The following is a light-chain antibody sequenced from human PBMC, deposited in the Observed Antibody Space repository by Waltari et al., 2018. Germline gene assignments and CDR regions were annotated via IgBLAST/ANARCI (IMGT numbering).Light chain of an antibody. V-gene: IGKV1-33*01. J-gene: IGKJ1*01. Sequence: DIQMTQSPSSLSASVGDRVTITCQASQDISNYLNWYQQKPGKAPKLLIYDASNLETGGPSRFSGSGSVTDFTFTISSLQPEDIATYYCQQYDNLPRTFGQGTKVEIK. CDR3: QQYDNLPRT. CDR1: QDISNY. CDR2: DAS.